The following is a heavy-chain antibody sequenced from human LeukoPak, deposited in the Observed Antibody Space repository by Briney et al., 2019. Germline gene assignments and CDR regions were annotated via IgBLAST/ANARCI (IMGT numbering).Heavy chain of an antibody. J-gene: IGHJ4*02. CDR3: ASSGSYRFDY. D-gene: IGHD1-26*01. V-gene: IGHV3-48*02. CDR2: ITASGTAM. CDR1: GFTFSSYS. Sequence: TGGSLRLSCAASGFTFSSYSMNWVRQAPGKGPEWVSHITASGTAMFYADSVKGRFTISRDNAKNSLYLQMNSLRDEDTAVYYCASSGSYRFDYWGQGTLVTVSS.